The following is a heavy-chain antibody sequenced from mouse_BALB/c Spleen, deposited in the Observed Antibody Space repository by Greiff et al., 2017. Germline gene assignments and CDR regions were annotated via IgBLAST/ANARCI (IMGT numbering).Heavy chain of an antibody. D-gene: IGHD1-1*01. CDR1: GDSITSCY. CDR2: ISYSGST. Sequence: EVQLQESGPSLVKPSQTLSLTCSVTGDSITSCYWNWVRKFPGNKLEYMGYISYSGSTYYNPSLKSRISITRDTSKNQYYLQLNSVTTEDTATYYCARYAYYYGSSYDYFDYWGQGTTLTVSS. V-gene: IGHV3-8*02. J-gene: IGHJ2*01. CDR3: ARYAYYYGSSYDYFDY.